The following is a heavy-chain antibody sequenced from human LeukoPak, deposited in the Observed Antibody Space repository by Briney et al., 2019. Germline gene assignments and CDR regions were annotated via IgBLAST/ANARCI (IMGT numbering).Heavy chain of an antibody. Sequence: GGSLRLSCAASGFTFSAYSMNWVRQAPGKGLEWVSSISSASSYIYYADSVKGRFTISRDNAENSLYLQMNSLRVEDTAVYYCARAVAAKILWDWGQGTLVTVSS. D-gene: IGHD6-19*01. CDR2: ISSASSYI. CDR1: GFTFSAYS. CDR3: ARAVAAKILWD. V-gene: IGHV3-21*01. J-gene: IGHJ4*02.